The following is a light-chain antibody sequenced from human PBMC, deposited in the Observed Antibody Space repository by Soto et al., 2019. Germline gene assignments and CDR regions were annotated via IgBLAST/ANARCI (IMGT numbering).Light chain of an antibody. CDR1: SSDVGGYNY. CDR3: SSYTTSSSYV. V-gene: IGLV2-14*01. J-gene: IGLJ1*01. Sequence: QSVLTQPASVPGSPGQSITISCTGTSSDVGGYNYVSWYQQHPGKAPKLLIFDVYSRPSGISNRFSGSKSGNTASLTISGLQAEDEADYYCSSYTTSSSYVFGAGTKGTVL. CDR2: DVY.